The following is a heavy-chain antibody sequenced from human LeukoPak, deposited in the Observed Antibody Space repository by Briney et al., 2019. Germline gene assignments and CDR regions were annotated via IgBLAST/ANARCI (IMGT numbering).Heavy chain of an antibody. CDR3: AREGAAGKIDY. J-gene: IGHJ4*02. CDR1: GDSLSSNSDA. D-gene: IGHD6-13*01. CDR2: TYSRSKWYN. Sequence: SQTLSLTSAISGDSLSSNSDAWNWARQSPSRGLEWLGRTYSRSKWYNDYAVSVKSRITINPDTSKNQFSLQLNSVTPEDTAVYSCAREGAAGKIDYWGQGTLVTVSS. V-gene: IGHV6-1*01.